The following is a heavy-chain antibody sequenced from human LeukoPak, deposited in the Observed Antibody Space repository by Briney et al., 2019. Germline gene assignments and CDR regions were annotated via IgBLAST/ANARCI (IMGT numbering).Heavy chain of an antibody. CDR1: GFTFSDYY. V-gene: IGHV3-11*01. Sequence: PGGSLRLSCSASGFTFSDYYMSWIRQAPGKGLEWVSYISSSGSTIYYADSVKGRFTISRDNAKNSMYLQMNSLRAEDTAVYYCARDSSSSAFDYWGQGTLVTVSS. CDR3: ARDSSSSAFDY. CDR2: ISSSGSTI. J-gene: IGHJ4*02. D-gene: IGHD6-6*01.